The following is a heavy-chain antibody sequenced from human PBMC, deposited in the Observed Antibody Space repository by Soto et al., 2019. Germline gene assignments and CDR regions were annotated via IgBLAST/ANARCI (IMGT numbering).Heavy chain of an antibody. D-gene: IGHD6-19*01. V-gene: IGHV3-74*01. Sequence: GSLRLSCAASGFTFSSYWMHWVRQAPGKGLVWVSRINSDGSSTSYADSVKGRFTISRDNAKNTLYLQMNSLRAEDTAVYYCAREGYSSGYYYYYGMDVWGQGTTVTVSS. CDR1: GFTFSSYW. CDR3: AREGYSSGYYYYYGMDV. J-gene: IGHJ6*02. CDR2: INSDGSST.